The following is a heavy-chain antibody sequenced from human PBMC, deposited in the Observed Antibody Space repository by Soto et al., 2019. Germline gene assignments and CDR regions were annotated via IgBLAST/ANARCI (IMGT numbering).Heavy chain of an antibody. CDR3: ARAAGIMERGVYGLDV. CDR2: ITSGGSAI. D-gene: IGHD3-10*01. J-gene: IGHJ6*02. CDR1: GFTFSSHE. Sequence: GGSLRLSCAASGFTFSSHEMHWVRQAPGKGLEWVSYITSGGSAISYADTVKGRFTISRDNTKNSLYLQVNSLRVEDTAVYYCARAAGIMERGVYGLDVWGQGTTVTVSS. V-gene: IGHV3-48*03.